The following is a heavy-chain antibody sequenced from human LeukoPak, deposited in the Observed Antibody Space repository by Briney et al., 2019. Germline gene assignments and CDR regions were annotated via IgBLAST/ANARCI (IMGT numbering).Heavy chain of an antibody. CDR3: ARGPYYYDSSGYYYFDY. CDR1: GGSISSGGYS. V-gene: IGHV4-30-2*01. CDR2: IYHSGST. Sequence: PSQTLSLTCAVSGGSISSGGYSWNWIRQPPGKGLEWIGYIYHSGSTYYNPSLKSRVTISVDRSKNQFSLKLSSVTAADTAVYYCARGPYYYDSSGYYYFDYWGQGTLVTVSS. D-gene: IGHD3-22*01. J-gene: IGHJ4*02.